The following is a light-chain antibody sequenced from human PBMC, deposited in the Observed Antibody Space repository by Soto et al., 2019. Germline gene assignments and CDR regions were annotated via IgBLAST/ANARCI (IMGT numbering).Light chain of an antibody. J-gene: IGLJ1*01. V-gene: IGLV1-44*01. CDR1: SSNIGSNA. CDR2: SDD. Sequence: QSVLTQPPSASGTPGQKVTISCSGNSSNIGSNAVNWYQQVPGTAPKLLIYSDDQRPSGVPDRFSGSKSGTSASLAISGLQSEDEADYICAAWNDNLNGPSYVFGTGTKATVL. CDR3: AAWNDNLNGPSYV.